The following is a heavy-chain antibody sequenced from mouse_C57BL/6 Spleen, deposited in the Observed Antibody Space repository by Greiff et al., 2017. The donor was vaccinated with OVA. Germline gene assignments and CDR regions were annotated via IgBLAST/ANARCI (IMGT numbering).Heavy chain of an antibody. Sequence: DVKLQESGPGLVKPSQSLSLTCSVTGYSITSGYYWNWIRQFPGNKLEWMGYISYDGSNNYNPSLKNRISITRDTSKNQFFLKLNSVTTEDTATYYCAREGDGYSHYYAMDYWGQGTSVTVSS. CDR3: AREGDGYSHYYAMDY. J-gene: IGHJ4*01. CDR2: ISYDGSN. V-gene: IGHV3-6*01. CDR1: GYSITSGYY. D-gene: IGHD2-3*01.